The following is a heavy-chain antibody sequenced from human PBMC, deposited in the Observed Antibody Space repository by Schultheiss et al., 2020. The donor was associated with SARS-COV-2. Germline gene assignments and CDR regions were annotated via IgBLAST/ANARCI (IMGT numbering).Heavy chain of an antibody. D-gene: IGHD3-3*01. CDR3: ARDRISIFGEERHYLDF. Sequence: ASVKVSCKASGYTFTGYYMHWVRQAPGQGLEWMGWINPNSGGTNYAQKFQGWVTMTRDTSISTAYMELSSLTSDDTAVYFCARDRISIFGEERHYLDFWGQGTLVTVSS. J-gene: IGHJ4*02. CDR2: INPNSGGT. V-gene: IGHV1-2*04. CDR1: GYTFTGYY.